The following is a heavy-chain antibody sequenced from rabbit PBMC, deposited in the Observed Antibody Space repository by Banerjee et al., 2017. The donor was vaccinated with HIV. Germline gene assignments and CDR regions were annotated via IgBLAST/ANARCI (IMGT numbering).Heavy chain of an antibody. V-gene: IGHV1S40*01. J-gene: IGHJ4*01. CDR1: GFTLSSHW. CDR3: ARRADYAGGGNFNL. D-gene: IGHD4-2*01. Sequence: QSLEESGGGLVKPGASLTLTCTASGFTLSSHWMCWVRQAPGKGLEWIACIYIGDDRINYASWAKGRFTVSKTSLTTVTLQMTSLTAADTATYFCARRADYAGGGNFNLWGPGTLVTVS. CDR2: IYIGDDRI.